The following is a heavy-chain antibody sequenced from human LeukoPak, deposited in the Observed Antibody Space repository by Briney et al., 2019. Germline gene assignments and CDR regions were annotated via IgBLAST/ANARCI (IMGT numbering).Heavy chain of an antibody. D-gene: IGHD3-22*01. CDR2: ISGSGGST. V-gene: IGHV3-23*01. CDR3: AKDRFISDSSGYYYQLDY. CDR1: GFTFRSYA. Sequence: PGGSLRLSCAASGFTFRSYAMSWVRQAPGKGLEWVSAISGSGGSTYYADSVKGRFTISRDNSKNTLYLQMNSLRAEDTAVYYCAKDRFISDSSGYYYQLDYWGKGTLVTVSS. J-gene: IGHJ4*02.